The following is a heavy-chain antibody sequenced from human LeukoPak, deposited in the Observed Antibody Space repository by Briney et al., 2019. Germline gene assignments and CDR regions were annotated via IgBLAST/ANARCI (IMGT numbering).Heavy chain of an antibody. V-gene: IGHV4-39*01. D-gene: IGHD6-19*01. CDR3: ARQERAAADRGLYDY. Sequence: SETLSLTCTVSGGSISSSSYYWGWIRQPPGKGLEWIGSIYYSGSTYYNPSRKSRVTISVDTSKTQFYLKLSSVPAADTAVYYCARQERAAADRGLYDYWGQGTLVTVSS. CDR1: GGSISSSSYY. J-gene: IGHJ4*02. CDR2: IYYSGST.